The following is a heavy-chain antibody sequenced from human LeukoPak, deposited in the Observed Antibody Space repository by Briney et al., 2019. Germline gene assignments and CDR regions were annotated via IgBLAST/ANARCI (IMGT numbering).Heavy chain of an antibody. CDR1: GGSFSDYY. CDR2: INHSGST. CDR3: GYSSGYQQH. D-gene: IGHD6-19*01. Sequence: SETLSLTCAVYGGSFSDYYWSWMRQPPGKGLEWIGEINHSGSTNYNPSLKSRVTISGHTSKNQFSLKLSSVTAADTAVYYFGYSSGYQQHWGQGTLVTVSS. V-gene: IGHV4-34*01. J-gene: IGHJ1*01.